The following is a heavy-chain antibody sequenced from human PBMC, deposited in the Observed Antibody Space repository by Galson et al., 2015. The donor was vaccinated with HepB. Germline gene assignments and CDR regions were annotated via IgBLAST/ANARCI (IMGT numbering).Heavy chain of an antibody. CDR2: ISAYNGKT. CDR3: ARDTSYGDTSLFY. D-gene: IGHD4-17*01. CDR1: GYTFHDYG. J-gene: IGHJ4*02. Sequence: SCKASGYTFHDYGISWVRQAPGQGLEWMGWISAYNGKTNYAQKLQGRVTLTTDTSTNTVYMELRSLRSDDTAVYYCARDTSYGDTSLFYWGQETLVAVSS. V-gene: IGHV1-18*01.